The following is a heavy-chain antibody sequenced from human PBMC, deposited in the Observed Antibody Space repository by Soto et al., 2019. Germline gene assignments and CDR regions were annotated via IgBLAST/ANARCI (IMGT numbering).Heavy chain of an antibody. CDR3: ARGGGLGYDTSHIGFDP. V-gene: IGHV1-69*12. CDR2: IIPIFGTA. D-gene: IGHD3-22*01. CDR1: GGTFSSYA. J-gene: IGHJ5*02. Sequence: QVQLVQSGAEVKKPGSSVKVSCKASGGTFSSYAISWVRQAPGQGLEWMGGIIPIFGTANYAQKFQGRVTITADESTSTAYMELSSLRSEDTAVYYCARGGGLGYDTSHIGFDPWGQGTLVTVSS.